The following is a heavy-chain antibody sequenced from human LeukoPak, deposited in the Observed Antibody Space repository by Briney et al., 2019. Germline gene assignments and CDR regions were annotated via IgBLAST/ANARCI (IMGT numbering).Heavy chain of an antibody. CDR3: AKGFYGSGSVDV. D-gene: IGHD3-10*01. CDR1: GFTFSTYE. Sequence: PGGSLRLSCAASGFTFSTYEMNWVRQAPGKGLEWVSYISSSGSTIYYADSVKGRFTISRDNAKNSLYLQMNSLRAEDTAVYFCAKGFYGSGSVDVWGKGTTVTVSS. J-gene: IGHJ6*04. CDR2: ISSSGSTI. V-gene: IGHV3-48*03.